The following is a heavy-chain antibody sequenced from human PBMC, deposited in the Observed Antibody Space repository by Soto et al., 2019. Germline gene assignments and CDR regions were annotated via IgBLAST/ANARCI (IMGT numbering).Heavy chain of an antibody. CDR3: AREGMGFSNWFDP. CDR2: MNSDGSDT. Sequence: TGESLKISCAASGFTFMSYWMHWVLQSPGKGLVWVSRMNSDGSDTYYADSVKGRFTISRDNARNTVYLQMNSLRVEDTAVYYCAREGMGFSNWFDPRGQGTLVTVSS. V-gene: IGHV3-74*01. D-gene: IGHD2-8*01. CDR1: GFTFMSYW. J-gene: IGHJ5*02.